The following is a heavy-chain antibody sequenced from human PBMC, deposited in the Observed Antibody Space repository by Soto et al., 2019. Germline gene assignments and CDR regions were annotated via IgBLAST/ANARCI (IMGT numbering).Heavy chain of an antibody. D-gene: IGHD3-16*02. Sequence: SXTLSLTCTVSGGSVRSYYWSWIRQPPGKGLEWIGYMYYSGDTNYNPSLKSRVTILVDTSKNQFSLKLNSVTAADTATYYCARIPPRAYLEELSFDYWGPGTLVTVSS. CDR3: ARIPPRAYLEELSFDY. V-gene: IGHV4-59*02. J-gene: IGHJ4*02. CDR1: GGSVRSYY. CDR2: MYYSGDT.